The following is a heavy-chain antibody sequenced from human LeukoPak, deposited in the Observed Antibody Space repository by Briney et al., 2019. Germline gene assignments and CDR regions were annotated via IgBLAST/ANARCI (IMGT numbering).Heavy chain of an antibody. J-gene: IGHJ4*02. CDR3: ARHSRNDYGDPGDKPTHFDY. V-gene: IGHV4-39*01. Sequence: PSETLSLTCTVSGGSISSSSYYWGWIRQPPGKGLEWIGSIYYSGGTYYNPSLKSRVTISVDTSKNQFSLKLSSVTAADTAVYYCARHSRNDYGDPGDKPTHFDYWGQGTLVTVSS. D-gene: IGHD4-17*01. CDR1: GGSISSSSYY. CDR2: IYYSGGT.